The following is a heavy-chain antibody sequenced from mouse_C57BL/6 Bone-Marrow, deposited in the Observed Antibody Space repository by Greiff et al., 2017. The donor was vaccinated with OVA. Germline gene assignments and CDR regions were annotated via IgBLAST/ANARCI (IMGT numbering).Heavy chain of an antibody. J-gene: IGHJ1*03. CDR3: ARIYYYGSSYLYWYFDV. CDR1: GYTFTSYG. V-gene: IGHV1-81*01. Sequence: VQLQQSGAELARPGASVKLSCKASGYTFTSYGISWVKQRTGQGLEWIGEIYPRSGNTYYNEKFKGKATLTADKSSSTAYMELRSLTSEDSAVYFCARIYYYGSSYLYWYFDVWGTGTTVTVSS. CDR2: IYPRSGNT. D-gene: IGHD1-1*01.